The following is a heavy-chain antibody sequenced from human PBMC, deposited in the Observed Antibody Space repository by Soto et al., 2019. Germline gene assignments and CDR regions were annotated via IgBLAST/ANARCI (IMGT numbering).Heavy chain of an antibody. D-gene: IGHD2-8*01. CDR3: AKAHCTNCYYYMDV. CDR1: GFTFDDYA. CDR2: ISWNSGSI. V-gene: IGHV3-9*01. J-gene: IGHJ6*03. Sequence: EVQLVESGGGLVQPGRSLRLSCAASGFTFDDYAMHWVRQAPGKGLEWVSGISWNSGSISYADSVKGPFTISRDNAKNSLYLQMNSLRAEDTAFYYCAKAHCTNCYYYMDVWGKGTTVTVSS.